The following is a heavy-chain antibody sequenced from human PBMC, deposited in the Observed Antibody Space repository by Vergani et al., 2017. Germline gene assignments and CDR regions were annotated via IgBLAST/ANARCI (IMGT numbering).Heavy chain of an antibody. CDR2: IFTGGTT. CDR3: AKMCNWDDSYFYCMDV. D-gene: IGHD1-1*01. V-gene: IGHV3-53*02. Sequence: EVQLVETGGGLIQPGGSLRLSCVVSGFSFSNNYMSWVRHRPGKGLEWVSFIFTGGTTYYEDSVKGRFTISRDNSKNTVHLQMNSLTAEDTAVYYCAKMCNWDDSYFYCMDVWGKGTTVTVSS. CDR1: GFSFSNNY. J-gene: IGHJ6*03.